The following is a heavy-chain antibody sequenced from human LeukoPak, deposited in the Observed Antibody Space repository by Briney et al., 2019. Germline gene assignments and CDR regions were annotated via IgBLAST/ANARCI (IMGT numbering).Heavy chain of an antibody. CDR1: GFTFDDYA. CDR3: ARDPDDHDY. Sequence: PGRSLRLSCAASGFTFDDYAMHWVRQAPGKGLEWVSGISWNSGSIGYADSVKGRFTISRDNAKNSLYLQMNSLRAEDTALYYCARDPDDHDYWGQGTLVTVSS. V-gene: IGHV3-9*01. J-gene: IGHJ4*02. CDR2: ISWNSGSI.